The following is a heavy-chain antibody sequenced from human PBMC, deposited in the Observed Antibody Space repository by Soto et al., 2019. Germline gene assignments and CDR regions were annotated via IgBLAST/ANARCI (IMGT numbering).Heavy chain of an antibody. CDR1: GFPVSSNY. CDR2: IYSGGST. CDR3: ARDRWFDY. J-gene: IGHJ4*02. Sequence: ESLKISCAASGFPVSSNYMSWVRQAPGKGLEWVSVIYSGGSTYYADSVKGRFTISRDNSKNTLYLQMNSLRAEDTAVYYCARDRWFDYWGQGTLVTVSS. V-gene: IGHV3-53*01.